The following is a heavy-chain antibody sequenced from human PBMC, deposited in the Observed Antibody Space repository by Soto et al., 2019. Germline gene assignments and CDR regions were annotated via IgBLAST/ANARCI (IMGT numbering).Heavy chain of an antibody. CDR2: IYYSGST. V-gene: IGHV4-59*01. CDR3: ASGGQAIAGKYYYYYMDV. J-gene: IGHJ6*03. Sequence: QVQLQESGPGLVKPSETLSLTCTVSGGSISSYYWSWIRQPPGKGLEWIGYIYYSGSTNYNPSLKNPGTISGNHSQKPFSLKLGSLTAADKAVEYCASGGQAIAGKYYYYYMDVWGKGTTVTVSS. CDR1: GGSISSYY. D-gene: IGHD2-21*01.